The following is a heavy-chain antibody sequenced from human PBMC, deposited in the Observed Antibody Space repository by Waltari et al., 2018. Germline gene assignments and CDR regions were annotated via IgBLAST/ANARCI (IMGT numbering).Heavy chain of an antibody. CDR3: ARAPGVAAAAYFDY. CDR2: IVHAGFT. CDR1: GYSIDRGYF. J-gene: IGHJ4*02. D-gene: IGHD6-13*01. Sequence: QVQLQESGPGLAKPSETLSLTCDVSGYSIDRGYFWGWVRQPPGKGLEGIGTIVHAGFTYYTPSLKGRVSMSVDTSKNQFSLNLSSVTAADTAVYYCARAPGVAAAAYFDYWGQGILVTVSS. V-gene: IGHV4-38-2*01.